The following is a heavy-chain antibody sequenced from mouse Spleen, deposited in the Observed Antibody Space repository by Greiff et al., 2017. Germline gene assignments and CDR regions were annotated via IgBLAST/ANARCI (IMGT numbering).Heavy chain of an antibody. V-gene: IGHV1-52*01. D-gene: IGHD4-1*01. CDR2: IDPSDSET. Sequence: VQLQQSGAELVRPGSSVKLSCKASGYTFTSYWMHWVKQRPIQGLEWIGNIDPSDSETHYNQKFKDKATLTVDKSSSTAYMQLSSLTSEDSAVYYCARCLGLRYYFDYWGQGTTLTVSS. J-gene: IGHJ2*01. CDR3: ARCLGLRYYFDY. CDR1: GYTFTSYW.